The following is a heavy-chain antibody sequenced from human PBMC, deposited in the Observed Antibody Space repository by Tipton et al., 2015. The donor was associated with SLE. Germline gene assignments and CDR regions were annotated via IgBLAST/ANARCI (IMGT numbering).Heavy chain of an antibody. V-gene: IGHV4-4*08. D-gene: IGHD5-24*01. Sequence: PGLVKPSETLSITCTVSGGSISSYYWSWIRQPPGKGLEWIGYIYTSGSTNYNPSLKIRVTMSIDTSKNQFSLRLSSVTAADTAIYYCVRDFRGYNNGPFDYWGQVTLVTVSS. CDR3: VRDFRGYNNGPFDY. CDR1: GGSISSYY. CDR2: IYTSGST. J-gene: IGHJ4*02.